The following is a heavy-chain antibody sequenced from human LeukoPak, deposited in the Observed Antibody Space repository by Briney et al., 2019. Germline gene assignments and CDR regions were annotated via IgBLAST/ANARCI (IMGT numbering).Heavy chain of an antibody. D-gene: IGHD4-17*01. CDR3: ARGDYGDYWSGYYYYMDV. J-gene: IGHJ6*03. V-gene: IGHV4-34*01. Sequence: PSETLSLTCAVYGGSFSGYHWTWIRQSPGKGLEWIGDINPSGSTYYNPSLKSRLTISVDTSKNQFSLKLRSVTAADTAVYYCARGDYGDYWSGYYYYMDVWGKGTTVTVSS. CDR2: INPSGST. CDR1: GGSFSGYH.